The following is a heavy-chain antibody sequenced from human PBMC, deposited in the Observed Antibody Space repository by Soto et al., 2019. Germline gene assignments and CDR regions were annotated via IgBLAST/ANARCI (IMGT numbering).Heavy chain of an antibody. CDR2: IYYSGST. CDR1: GGSISSGGYY. J-gene: IGHJ4*02. D-gene: IGHD2-15*01. CDR3: ARGFLGYCSGGSCYYFDY. V-gene: IGHV4-31*03. Sequence: QVQLQESGPGLVKPSQTLSLTCTVSGGSISSGGYYWSWIRQHPGKGLEWIGYIYYSGSTYYNPSLKSRVTISADTSKNQFSLKLSSVTAADTAVYYCARGFLGYCSGGSCYYFDYWGQGTLVTVSS.